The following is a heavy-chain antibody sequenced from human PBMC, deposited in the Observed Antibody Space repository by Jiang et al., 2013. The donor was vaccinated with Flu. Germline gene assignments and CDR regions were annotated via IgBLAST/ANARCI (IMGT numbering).Heavy chain of an antibody. D-gene: IGHD6-6*01. J-gene: IGHJ4*02. Sequence: NYAHKFQGRVTMTRDTSISTAYMELSRLRSDDTAVYYCARDMHSSSSAPFDYWGQGTLVTVSS. V-gene: IGHV1-2*02. CDR3: ARDMHSSSSAPFDY.